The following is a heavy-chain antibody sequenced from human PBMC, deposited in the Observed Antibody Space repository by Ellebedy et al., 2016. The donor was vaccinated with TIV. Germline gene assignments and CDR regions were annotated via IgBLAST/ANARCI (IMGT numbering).Heavy chain of an antibody. Sequence: GESLKISCAASGFTFDDYTMHWVRQAPGKGLEWVSLISWDGGSTYYADSVKGRFTISRDNSKNSLYLQMNSLRTEDTALYYCAKDITGTGGGVWGQGTLVTVSS. V-gene: IGHV3-43*01. CDR1: GFTFDDYT. J-gene: IGHJ4*02. CDR2: ISWDGGST. D-gene: IGHD1-7*01. CDR3: AKDITGTGGGV.